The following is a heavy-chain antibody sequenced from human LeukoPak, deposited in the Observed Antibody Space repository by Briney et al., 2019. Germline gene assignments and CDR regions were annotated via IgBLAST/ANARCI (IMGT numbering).Heavy chain of an antibody. CDR2: ISSSGSTI. J-gene: IGHJ6*04. CDR1: GFTFSSYE. D-gene: IGHD2-2*01. CDR3: ARDLTVVVPAALIGYYYYGVDV. Sequence: GGSLRLSCAASGFTFSSYEMNWVRQAPGKGLEWVSYISSSGSTIYYADSVKGRFTISRDNAKNSLYLQMNSLRAEDTAVYYCARDLTVVVPAALIGYYYYGVDVWGKGTTVTVSS. V-gene: IGHV3-48*03.